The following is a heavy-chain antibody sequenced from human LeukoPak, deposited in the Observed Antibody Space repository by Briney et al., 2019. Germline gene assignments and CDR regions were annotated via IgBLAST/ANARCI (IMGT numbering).Heavy chain of an antibody. CDR3: ATDMVRGVINLGY. D-gene: IGHD3-10*01. Sequence: ASVKVSCKASGYTFTSYDINWVRQATGQGLEWMGWMNPNSGNTGYAQKFQGRVTMTRNTSISTAFMELSSLRSEDTAVYYCATDMVRGVINLGYWGQGTLVTVSS. CDR1: GYTFTSYD. CDR2: MNPNSGNT. J-gene: IGHJ4*02. V-gene: IGHV1-8*01.